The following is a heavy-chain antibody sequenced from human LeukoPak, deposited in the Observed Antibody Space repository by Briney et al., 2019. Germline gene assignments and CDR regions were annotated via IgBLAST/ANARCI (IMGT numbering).Heavy chain of an antibody. V-gene: IGHV3-53*01. CDR2: IYSCGST. CDR1: GFTVSSNY. Sequence: GGSLRLSCAASGFTVSSNYMSWVRQAPGKGLEWVSVIYSCGSTYYADSVKGRFTISRDNSKNTLYLQMNSLRAEDTAVYYCARSAYYYDSSGFYYFDYWGQGTLVTVSS. J-gene: IGHJ4*02. D-gene: IGHD3-22*01. CDR3: ARSAYYYDSSGFYYFDY.